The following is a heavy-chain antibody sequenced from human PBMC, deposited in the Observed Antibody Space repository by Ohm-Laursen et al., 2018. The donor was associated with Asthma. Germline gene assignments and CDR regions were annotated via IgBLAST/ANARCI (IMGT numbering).Heavy chain of an antibody. Sequence: SLRLSCTASGFTFDDYAMHWVRQAPGKGLEWVSGISWNSGSIGYADSVKGRFTISRDNAKDSLYLQMNSLRAEDTALYYCAKAWGDGYNFGFDYWGQGTLVTVSS. D-gene: IGHD5-24*01. CDR2: ISWNSGSI. V-gene: IGHV3-9*01. J-gene: IGHJ4*02. CDR1: GFTFDDYA. CDR3: AKAWGDGYNFGFDY.